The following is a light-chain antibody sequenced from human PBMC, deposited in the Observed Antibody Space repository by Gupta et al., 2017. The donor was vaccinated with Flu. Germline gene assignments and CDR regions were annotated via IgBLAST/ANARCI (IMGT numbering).Light chain of an antibody. J-gene: IGKJ2*01. CDR3: QHSAA. Sequence: EIVLTQSPGTLSLSPGERATLSCRASQSVSSRYLAWSQQKPGQATRFLIYGACSRATGIIDRLSGSGSGTDFTRPSIRMGPDDSDGHDCQHSAAFGQGTKLEIK. CDR2: GAC. CDR1: QSVSSRY. V-gene: IGKV3-20*01.